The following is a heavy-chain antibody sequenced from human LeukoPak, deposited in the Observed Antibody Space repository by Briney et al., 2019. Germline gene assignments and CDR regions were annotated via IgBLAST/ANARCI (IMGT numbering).Heavy chain of an antibody. CDR1: GFSFSGYW. CDR3: VRAIGLDFDF. D-gene: IGHD2/OR15-2a*01. CDR2: INSDGSST. V-gene: IGHV3-74*01. Sequence: PGGSLRLSCAASGFSFSGYWMHWVRQDPGKGLVWVSRINSDGSSTTYADSVKGRFTISRDNAKNTLYLQTNSLRAEDTAMYYCVRAIGLDFDFWGQGTLVTVSS. J-gene: IGHJ4*02.